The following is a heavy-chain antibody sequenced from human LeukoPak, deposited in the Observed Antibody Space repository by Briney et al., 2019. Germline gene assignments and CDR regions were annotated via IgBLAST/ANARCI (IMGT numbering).Heavy chain of an antibody. CDR3: AREGDTSSLGWFDP. Sequence: SETLSLTCTVSGYSISSGYYWGWIRQPPGKGLEWTGSVYHSGSTYYNPSLKSRVTISLDTSKNQFSLKLSSVTAADTAVYYFAREGDTSSLGWFDPWGQGTLVTVSS. D-gene: IGHD5-18*01. J-gene: IGHJ5*02. V-gene: IGHV4-38-2*02. CDR1: GYSISSGYY. CDR2: VYHSGST.